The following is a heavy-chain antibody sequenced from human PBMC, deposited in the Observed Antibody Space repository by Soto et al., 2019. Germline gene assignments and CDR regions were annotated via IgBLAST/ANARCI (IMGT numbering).Heavy chain of an antibody. V-gene: IGHV2-5*02. CDR2: IYWDGDK. D-gene: IGHD3-9*01. J-gene: IGHJ4*02. CDR1: GFSLSTNGVG. Sequence: QITLKESGPAVVKPTQTLTLTCTFSGFSLSTNGVGVAWIRQPPGKALEWLAFIYWDGDKRYSPSLKSRLTITTDTSKNQVVLIMTDLDPVDTATYYCAHRRQSFFDWNTGYFDYWGQGSLVTVSS. CDR3: AHRRQSFFDWNTGYFDY.